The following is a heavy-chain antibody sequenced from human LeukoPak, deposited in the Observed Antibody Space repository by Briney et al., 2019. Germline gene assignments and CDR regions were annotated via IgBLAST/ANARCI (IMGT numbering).Heavy chain of an antibody. CDR2: IKSKADGGTT. CDR3: AAFSKGF. Sequence: GGSLRLSCAASGIAFSDVWMTWVRQAPGKGLEWVGRIKSKADGGTTDYAAPVKGRFSISGDDSKNTVYLQMDSLEAEDTAVYYCAAFSKGFWGQGTLVAVSS. J-gene: IGHJ4*02. CDR1: GIAFSDVW. V-gene: IGHV3-15*01.